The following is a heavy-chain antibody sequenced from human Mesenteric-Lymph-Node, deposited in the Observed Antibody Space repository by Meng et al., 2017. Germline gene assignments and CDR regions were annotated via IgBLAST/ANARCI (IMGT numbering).Heavy chain of an antibody. J-gene: IGHJ5*02. CDR3: VRDNNPVYYDFWSGYYLLGWFDP. D-gene: IGHD3-3*01. V-gene: IGHV4-34*01. CDR1: GGSFSGYY. CDR2: INHSGST. Sequence: SETLSLTCAVYGGSFSGYYWSWIRQPPGKGLEWIGEINHSGSTNYNPSLKSRVTISVDTSKNQFSLKLSSVTAADTAVYYCVRDNNPVYYDFWSGYYLLGWFDPWGQGTLVTVSS.